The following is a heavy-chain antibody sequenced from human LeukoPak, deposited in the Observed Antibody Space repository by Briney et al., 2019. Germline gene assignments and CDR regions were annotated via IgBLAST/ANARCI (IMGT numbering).Heavy chain of an antibody. D-gene: IGHD6-19*01. J-gene: IGHJ4*02. CDR2: ISGNGGST. CDR1: GFTFSRDA. CDR3: AKGPAYSSFDY. Sequence: QTGGSLRLSCAASGFTFSRDAMSWVRQAPGKGLEWVSAISGNGGSTYYADSVKGRFTISRDNSKNTLYLQMISLRAEDTAVYYCAKGPAYSSFDYWGQGTLVTVSS. V-gene: IGHV3-23*01.